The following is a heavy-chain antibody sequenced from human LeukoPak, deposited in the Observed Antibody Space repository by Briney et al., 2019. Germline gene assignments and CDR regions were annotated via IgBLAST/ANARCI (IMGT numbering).Heavy chain of an antibody. Sequence: SVKVSCKASGGTFSSYAISWVRQAPGQGLEWMGGIIPIFGTANYAQKFQGRVTITADKSTSTAYMELSSLRSEDTAVYYCARAHYDILTGYYPFDYWGQETLVTVSS. CDR2: IIPIFGTA. CDR1: GGTFSSYA. CDR3: ARAHYDILTGYYPFDY. J-gene: IGHJ4*02. V-gene: IGHV1-69*06. D-gene: IGHD3-9*01.